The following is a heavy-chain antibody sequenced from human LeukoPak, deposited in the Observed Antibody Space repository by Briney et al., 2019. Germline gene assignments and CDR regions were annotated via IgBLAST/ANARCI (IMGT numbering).Heavy chain of an antibody. Sequence: SQTLSLTCALSGDSFSNNSAAWNWIRQSPSRGLEWLVRTYYRSKLYNDYAVSVKSRITIDPDTSKNQFSLHLNSVTPEDTAVYYCARMGTGAGRYFDYWGQGTLVTVSS. CDR3: ARMGTGAGRYFDY. CDR2: TYYRSKLYN. CDR1: GDSFSNNSAA. V-gene: IGHV6-1*01. D-gene: IGHD7-27*01. J-gene: IGHJ4*02.